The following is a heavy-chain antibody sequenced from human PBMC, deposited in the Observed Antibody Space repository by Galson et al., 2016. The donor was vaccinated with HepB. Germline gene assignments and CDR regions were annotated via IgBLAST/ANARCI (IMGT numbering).Heavy chain of an antibody. CDR1: GFTVSDNH. CDR3: AGYGGNSV. J-gene: IGHJ4*02. CDR2: IFGRGNT. Sequence: SLRLSCAAAGFTVSDNHVTWIRQAPGKGLECVSVIFGRGNTYYVDSVEGRFTISRDNARNTVYLQMNSLRTEDTAVYYCAGYGGNSVWGQGTLVTVSS. V-gene: IGHV3-53*01. D-gene: IGHD4-23*01.